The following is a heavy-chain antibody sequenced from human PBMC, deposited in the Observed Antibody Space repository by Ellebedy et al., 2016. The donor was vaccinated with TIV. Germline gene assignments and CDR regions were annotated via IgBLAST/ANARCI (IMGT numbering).Heavy chain of an antibody. CDR2: IKEDGSEK. Sequence: PGGSLRLSCAASGFIFTSYWMNWVRQAPGKGLEWVANIKEDGSEKYYVDSVKGRFTISSDNSKRTVDLKMRSVRAEDTDVYFCAKDRHSGDGYWVFDSWGQGTMVSVSS. D-gene: IGHD2-21*02. CDR3: AKDRHSGDGYWVFDS. CDR1: GFIFTSYW. V-gene: IGHV3-7*03. J-gene: IGHJ4*02.